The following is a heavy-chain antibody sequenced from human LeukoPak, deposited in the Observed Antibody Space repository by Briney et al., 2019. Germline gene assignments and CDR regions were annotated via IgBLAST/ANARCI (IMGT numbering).Heavy chain of an antibody. V-gene: IGHV4-38-2*02. CDR1: GYSISSGYY. D-gene: IGHD3-10*01. Sequence: SETLSLTCTVSGYSISSGYYWGWIRQPPGKGLEWIGYIHYSGSTNYNPSLKSRVTISVDTSKNQFSLKLNSATAADTAVYYCARVEEGYGSGRRENYYYYYMDVWGKGTTVTISS. CDR3: ARVEEGYGSGRRENYYYYYMDV. CDR2: IHYSGST. J-gene: IGHJ6*03.